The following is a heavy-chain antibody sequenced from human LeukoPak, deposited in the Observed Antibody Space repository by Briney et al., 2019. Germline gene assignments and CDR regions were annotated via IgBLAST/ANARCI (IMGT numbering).Heavy chain of an antibody. V-gene: IGHV3-30*03. CDR2: ISYDGRNK. Sequence: GGSLRLSCAGSGFTFNSYGMHWVRQAPGKGLEWVAVISYDGRNKFYADSVKGRFTISRDNSKNTVYLQMNSLRAEDTAVYYCARVPYGNYHYYYMDVWGKGTTVTVSS. J-gene: IGHJ6*03. D-gene: IGHD3-10*01. CDR3: ARVPYGNYHYYYMDV. CDR1: GFTFNSYG.